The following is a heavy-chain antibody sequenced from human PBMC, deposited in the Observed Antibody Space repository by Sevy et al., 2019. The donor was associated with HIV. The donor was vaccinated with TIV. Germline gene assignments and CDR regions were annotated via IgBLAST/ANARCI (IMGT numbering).Heavy chain of an antibody. CDR3: ASRNDFDI. V-gene: IGHV4-59*08. CDR1: GGSINSDH. Sequence: SETLSLTCTVSGGSINSDHWNWIRQPPGKGLEWIGYVYYTGGTNYNPSPTNRVTISVNRTKNQFSLKLTSGTAADTAVYYCASRNDFDIWGQGTMVTVSS. J-gene: IGHJ3*02. CDR2: VYYTGGT.